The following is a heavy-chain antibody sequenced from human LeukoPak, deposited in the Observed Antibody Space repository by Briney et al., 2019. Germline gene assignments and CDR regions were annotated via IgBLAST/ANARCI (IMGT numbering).Heavy chain of an antibody. D-gene: IGHD2-15*01. V-gene: IGHV3-23*01. CDR3: AKDTQYCSGGSCYSPDY. CDR1: GFTFSSYA. J-gene: IGHJ4*02. CDR2: ISGSGGST. Sequence: PGGSLRLSCAASGFTFSSYAMSRVRQAPGKGLEWVSAISGSGGSTYYADSVKGRFTISRDNSKNTLYLQMNSLRAEDTAVYYCAKDTQYCSGGSCYSPDYWGQGTLVTVSS.